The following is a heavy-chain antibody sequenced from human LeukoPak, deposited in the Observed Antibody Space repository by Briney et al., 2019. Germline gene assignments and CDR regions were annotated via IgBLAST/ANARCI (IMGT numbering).Heavy chain of an antibody. CDR3: AKDFED. Sequence: GGTLRLSCAASGFTFSSYVMTWVRQAPGRGLEWVSSITSGGSTYYADSVKGRFTISRDYSKNTLYLQMNSLRAEDTAVYFCAKDFEDWGQGTLVTVSS. CDR2: ITSGGST. CDR1: GFTFSSYV. V-gene: IGHV3-23*01. J-gene: IGHJ4*02.